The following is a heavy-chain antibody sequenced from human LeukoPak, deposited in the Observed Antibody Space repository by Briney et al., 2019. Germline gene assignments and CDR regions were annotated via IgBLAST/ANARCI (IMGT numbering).Heavy chain of an antibody. D-gene: IGHD2/OR15-2a*01. CDR3: ARLIAWAASAQAEFDY. Sequence: SETLSLTCTVSGGSISSYYWSWIRQPPGKGLEWIGYINTSGSTNYNPSLKSRVTISVDTSKNQFSLKLSSVTAADTAVYYCARLIAWAASAQAEFDYWGQGTLVTVSS. V-gene: IGHV4-4*09. J-gene: IGHJ4*02. CDR1: GGSISSYY. CDR2: INTSGST.